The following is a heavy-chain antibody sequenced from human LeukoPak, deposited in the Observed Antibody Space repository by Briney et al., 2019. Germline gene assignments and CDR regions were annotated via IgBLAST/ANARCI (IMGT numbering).Heavy chain of an antibody. J-gene: IGHJ3*02. CDR1: GYTFIIYA. CDR2: INAGNGNT. D-gene: IGHD1-26*01. CDR3: AREGLLLERAFDI. V-gene: IGHV1-3*01. Sequence: ASVKVSCKASGYTFIIYAMHWVRQAPGQRLEWMGWINAGNGNTKYSQKFQGRVTITRDTSASTAYMELSSLRSEDTAVYYCAREGLLLERAFDIWGQGSMVTVSS.